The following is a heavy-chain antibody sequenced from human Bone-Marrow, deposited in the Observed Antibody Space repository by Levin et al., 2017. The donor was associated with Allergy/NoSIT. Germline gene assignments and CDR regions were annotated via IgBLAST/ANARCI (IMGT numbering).Heavy chain of an antibody. D-gene: IGHD3-10*01. J-gene: IGHJ4*02. CDR3: TRHGPRGLGDDFDC. CDR2: IRSKSDNYAT. CDR1: GFSFSASA. Sequence: GGSLRLSCATSGFSFSASAILWVRQASGKGLEWVGHIRSKSDNYATVYGESVEGRFTVSRDDSKNTAFLQMNSLKTEDTAVYYCTRHGPRGLGDDFDCWGQGTLVTVSS. V-gene: IGHV3-73*01.